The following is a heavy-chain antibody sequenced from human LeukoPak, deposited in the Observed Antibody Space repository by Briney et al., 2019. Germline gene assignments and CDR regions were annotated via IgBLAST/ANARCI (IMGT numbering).Heavy chain of an antibody. CDR3: ARDKDAGTFTIFGVDLDY. CDR2: ISAYNGNT. CDR1: GYTFTSYG. Sequence: ASVKVSCKASGYTFTSYGISWVRQAPGQGLEWMGWISAYNGNTNYAQKLQGRVTMTTDTSTSTAYMELRSLRSDDTAVYYCARDKDAGTFTIFGVDLDYWGQGTLVTVSS. D-gene: IGHD3-3*01. V-gene: IGHV1-18*01. J-gene: IGHJ4*02.